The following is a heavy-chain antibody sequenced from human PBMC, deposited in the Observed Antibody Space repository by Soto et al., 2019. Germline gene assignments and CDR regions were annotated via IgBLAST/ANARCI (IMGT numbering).Heavy chain of an antibody. Sequence: GGSLRLSCAASGFTFSSYAMSWVRQAPGKGLEWVSAISGSGGSTYYADSVKGRFTISRDNSKNTLYLQMNSLRAEDTAVYYCAKSFGGTIVLMVYAMGVEDYFDYWGQGTLVTVSS. V-gene: IGHV3-23*01. CDR1: GFTFSSYA. CDR3: AKSFGGTIVLMVYAMGVEDYFDY. CDR2: ISGSGGST. J-gene: IGHJ4*02. D-gene: IGHD2-8*01.